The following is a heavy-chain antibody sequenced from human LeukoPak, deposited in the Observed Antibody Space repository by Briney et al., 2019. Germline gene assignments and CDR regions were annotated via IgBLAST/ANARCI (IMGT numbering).Heavy chain of an antibody. D-gene: IGHD3-9*01. Sequence: PGGSLRLSCVASGFTFSSYSMNWVRQAPGKGLEWVGRIKSKTDGGTTDYAAPVKGRFTISRDDSKNTLYLQMNSLKTEDTAVYYCTTASFWGSYDILYYFDYWGQGTLVTVSS. CDR1: GFTFSSYS. CDR2: IKSKTDGGTT. J-gene: IGHJ4*02. V-gene: IGHV3-15*01. CDR3: TTASFWGSYDILYYFDY.